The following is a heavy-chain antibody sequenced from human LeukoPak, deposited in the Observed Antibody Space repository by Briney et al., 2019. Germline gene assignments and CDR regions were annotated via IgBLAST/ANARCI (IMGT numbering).Heavy chain of an antibody. CDR1: GFSFSSYW. CDR2: INQDGSEK. CDR3: ARHAQWFGQFQYHFDY. J-gene: IGHJ4*02. V-gene: IGHV3-7*01. Sequence: GRSLRLSCAASGFSFSSYWMSWVRQTPGKGLEWVANINQDGSEKYYVDSVKGRFTVSRDNAKNSLYVQMNSLRAEDTAVYYCARHAQWFGQFQYHFDYWGQGTLVTVSS. D-gene: IGHD3-10*01.